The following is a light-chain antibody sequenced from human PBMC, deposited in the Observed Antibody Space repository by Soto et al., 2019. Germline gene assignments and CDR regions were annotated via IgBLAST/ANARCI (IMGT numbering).Light chain of an antibody. Sequence: QSVLTQPPSASGTPGQRVIISCSGSSSNIGSNSVIWYQQLPGTAPKLMIYEVTKRPSGVPDRFSGSKSGNTASLTVSGLQAEDEADYYCSSHADSYNWVFGGGTKLTVL. CDR2: EVT. CDR3: SSHADSYNWV. CDR1: SSNIGSNS. V-gene: IGLV1-44*01. J-gene: IGLJ3*02.